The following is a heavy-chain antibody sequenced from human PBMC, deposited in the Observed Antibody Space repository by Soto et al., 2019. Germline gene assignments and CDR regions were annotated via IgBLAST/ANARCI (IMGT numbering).Heavy chain of an antibody. D-gene: IGHD6-13*01. J-gene: IGHJ4*02. CDR1: GGSVSNSA. V-gene: IGHV1-69*01. CDR3: GRGCSLTKVEY. Sequence: QVQLVQSGSEVKKPGSSVRVSCKASGGSVSNSAISWLRQAPGQGLEWMGGIIPIFGPAIYARKFQGRFTISADESTGTAYMELNNVRSDDTAVYYCGRGCSLTKVEYWGQGTLVTVSS. CDR2: IIPIFGPA.